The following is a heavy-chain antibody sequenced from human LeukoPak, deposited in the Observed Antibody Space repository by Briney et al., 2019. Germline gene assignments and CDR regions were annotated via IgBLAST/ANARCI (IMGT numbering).Heavy chain of an antibody. CDR3: ARGLYSSDAY. V-gene: IGHV4-4*02. CDR2: AYHSGIT. D-gene: IGHD6-19*01. CDR1: GGSITSDNW. J-gene: IGHJ4*02. Sequence: SSETLSLTCAVSGGSITSDNWWIWVRQPPGKGLEWIGEAYHSGITNYNPSLKSRVTMSVDKSKNQFSLSLSSVTAADTAVYHCARGLYSSDAYWGQGILVTVSS.